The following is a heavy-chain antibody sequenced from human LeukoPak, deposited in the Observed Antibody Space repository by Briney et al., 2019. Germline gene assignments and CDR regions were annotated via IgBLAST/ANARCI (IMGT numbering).Heavy chain of an antibody. CDR1: GFTFSDYA. J-gene: IGHJ4*02. V-gene: IGHV3-64*01. CDR3: ARSPPGRTNWNYYDY. CDR2: IGPIGVYT. D-gene: IGHD1-1*01. Sequence: TGGSLRLSSAASGFTFSDYAMLWVRQAPGKGLEFVSVIGPIGVYTYYANSVKGRFTISRDNSKSTVSLQMGSLRDEDMAVYYCARSPPGRTNWNYYDYWGRGTLVTVSS.